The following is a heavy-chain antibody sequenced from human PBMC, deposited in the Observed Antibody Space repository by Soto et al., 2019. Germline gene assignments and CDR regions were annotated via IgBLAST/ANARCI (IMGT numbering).Heavy chain of an antibody. Sequence: EVQLVEYGGGLVKPGGSLRLSCAASGFTFSSYSMNWVRQAPGKGLEWVSSISSSSSYIYYADSVKGRFTISRDNAKNSLYLQMNGLRAEDTAVYYCARDSGSKGYYYYYMDVWGKGTTVTVSS. CDR3: ARDSGSKGYYYYYMDV. D-gene: IGHD3-10*01. J-gene: IGHJ6*03. CDR2: ISSSSSYI. CDR1: GFTFSSYS. V-gene: IGHV3-21*01.